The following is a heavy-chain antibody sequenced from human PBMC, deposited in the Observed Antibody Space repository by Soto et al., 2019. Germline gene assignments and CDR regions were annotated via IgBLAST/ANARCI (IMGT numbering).Heavy chain of an antibody. CDR3: ARDNRYNWNDEGWFDP. V-gene: IGHV1-8*01. J-gene: IGHJ5*02. CDR1: GYSFSDYD. Sequence: QVQLVQSGAEVKKPGASAKVSCKASGYSFSDYDINWVRQATGQGPEWMGWMNPNSGNTGYAQKFQSRVTMTRNTSINTAYMELSSLGSEDTAVYYCARDNRYNWNDEGWFDPWGQGTLVTVSS. D-gene: IGHD1-20*01. CDR2: MNPNSGNT.